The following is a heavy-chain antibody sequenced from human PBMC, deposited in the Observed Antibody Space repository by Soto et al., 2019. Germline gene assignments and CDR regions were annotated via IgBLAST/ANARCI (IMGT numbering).Heavy chain of an antibody. V-gene: IGHV4-39*01. CDR1: GGSISTSRSY. CDR3: ARQPTTGDTDLWFDP. Sequence: QLQLLESGPGLVKASETLSLTCSVSGGSISTSRSYWAWIRQPPGKGLEWLANIFYSGSTFYNPSPASRVSVSVDTSKNEFSLKLRSVTAADTAGYYCARQPTTGDTDLWFDPWGQGTLVTVSS. D-gene: IGHD2-21*01. CDR2: IFYSGST. J-gene: IGHJ5*02.